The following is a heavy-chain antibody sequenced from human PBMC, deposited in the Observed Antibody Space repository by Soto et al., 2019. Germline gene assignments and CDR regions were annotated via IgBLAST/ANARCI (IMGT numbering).Heavy chain of an antibody. V-gene: IGHV3-23*01. Sequence: PGGSLRLSCAASGFTFSSSAMSWVRQAPGKGLEWVSTISGSGGSTYYADSVKGRFTVSRDNSKNTLYLQMNSLRAEDTALYYCTLQLSVPYWGQGTLVTVSS. CDR3: TLQLSVPY. J-gene: IGHJ4*02. CDR2: ISGSGGST. D-gene: IGHD1-1*01. CDR1: GFTFSSSA.